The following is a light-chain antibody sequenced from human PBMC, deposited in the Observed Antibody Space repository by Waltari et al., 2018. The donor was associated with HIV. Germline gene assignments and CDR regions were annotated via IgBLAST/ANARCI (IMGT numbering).Light chain of an antibody. J-gene: IGLJ3*02. CDR1: SSDVGGSNY. CDR3: NSYTSSSTWV. CDR2: EVS. V-gene: IGLV2-14*01. Sequence: QSALTQPASVSGSPGQSITISCTGTSSDVGGSNYVSWYQQHPGKAPKLMIYEVSNRPSGVSNRFSGSKSGNTASLTISGLQAEDEADYYCNSYTSSSTWVFGGGTKLPVL.